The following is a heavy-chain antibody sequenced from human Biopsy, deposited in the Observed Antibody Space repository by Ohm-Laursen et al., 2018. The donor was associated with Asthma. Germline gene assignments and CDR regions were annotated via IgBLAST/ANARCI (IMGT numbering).Heavy chain of an antibody. CDR1: GYTFNSAG. J-gene: IGHJ6*02. Sequence: ASVKVSCKTSGYTFNSAGITWVRQAPGQGLEWMGWISVYNGNTKVAQKLQDRVTMITDTSTSTVYMELRSLRSDDTAVYFCARAVDYSHYYGIDVWGQGTTITVS. CDR3: ARAVDYSHYYGIDV. V-gene: IGHV1-18*01. D-gene: IGHD3-10*01. CDR2: ISVYNGNT.